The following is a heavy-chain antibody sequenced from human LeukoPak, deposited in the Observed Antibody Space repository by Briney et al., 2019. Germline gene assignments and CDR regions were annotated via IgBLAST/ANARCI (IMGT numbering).Heavy chain of an antibody. CDR1: GYSFTSYW. V-gene: IGHV5-51*01. D-gene: IGHD6-13*01. CDR2: IYPGDSDT. J-gene: IGHJ5*02. CDR3: ARSYSSSWSGFDP. Sequence: GESLKISCKGSGYSFTSYWIGWVRQMPGKGLEWMGVIYPGDSDTRYSPSFQGQVTISADKSISTAYLQWSSLKASDTAMYYCARSYSSSWSGFDPWAREPWSPSPQ.